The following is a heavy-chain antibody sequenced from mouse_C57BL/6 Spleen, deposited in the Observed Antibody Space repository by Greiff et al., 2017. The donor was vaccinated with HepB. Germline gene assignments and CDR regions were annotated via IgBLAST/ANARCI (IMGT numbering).Heavy chain of an antibody. CDR3: AREGGPYYFDY. CDR1: GYTFTSYW. V-gene: IGHV1-59*01. Sequence: QVQLQQPGAELVRPGTSVKLSCKASGYTFTSYWMHWVKQRPGQGLEWIGVIDPSDSYTNYNQKFKGKATLTVDTSSSTAYMQLSSLTSEDSAVYYCAREGGPYYFDYWGQGTTLTVSS. J-gene: IGHJ2*01. CDR2: IDPSDSYT. D-gene: IGHD3-3*01.